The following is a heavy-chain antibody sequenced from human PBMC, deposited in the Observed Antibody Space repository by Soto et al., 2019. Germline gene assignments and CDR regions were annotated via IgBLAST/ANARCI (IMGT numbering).Heavy chain of an antibody. CDR2: ISGGGDIT. CDR1: GFTFSRYL. CDR3: AKARGHTYGELDY. J-gene: IGHJ4*02. D-gene: IGHD5-18*01. Sequence: QLLESGGGLVQPGGSLRLSCVASGFTFSRYLITWVRQAPGKGQEWVSGISGGGDITDYADSVRGRFTISRDNSKNTLYLQMGGLRVEDTALYYCAKARGHTYGELDYWGQGTLVTVSS. V-gene: IGHV3-23*01.